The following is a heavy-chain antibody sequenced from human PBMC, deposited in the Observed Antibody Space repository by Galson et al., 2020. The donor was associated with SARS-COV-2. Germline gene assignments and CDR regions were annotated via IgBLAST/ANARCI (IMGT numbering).Heavy chain of an antibody. J-gene: IGHJ3*02. V-gene: IGHV4-30-2*01. Sequence: SETLSLTCDVSNGSITSGAYSYNWIRQPPGKGLEWIGYIYHGGSTYYNSSLQSRVTISIDRAKNQISLRLSSVTAADTAMYYCARRSSEAFDIWGQGTMVTVAS. CDR1: NGSITSGAYS. CDR2: IYHGGST. CDR3: ARRSSEAFDI.